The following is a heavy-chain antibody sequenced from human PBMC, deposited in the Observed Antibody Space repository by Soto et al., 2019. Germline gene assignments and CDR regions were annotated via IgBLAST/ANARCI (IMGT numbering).Heavy chain of an antibody. CDR3: ARDHWGSSGWYWFDP. CDR2: ISAYNGNT. D-gene: IGHD6-19*01. CDR1: GYTFTSYG. Sequence: ASVKVSCKASGYTFTSYGISWVRQAPGQGLEWMGWISAYNGNTNYAQKLQGRVTMNTDTSTSTAYMELRSLRSDDTAVYYCARDHWGSSGWYWFDPWGQGTLVTVSS. V-gene: IGHV1-18*01. J-gene: IGHJ5*02.